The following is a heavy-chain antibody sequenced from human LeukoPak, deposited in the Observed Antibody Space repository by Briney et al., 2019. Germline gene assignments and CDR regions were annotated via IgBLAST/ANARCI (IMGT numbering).Heavy chain of an antibody. J-gene: IGHJ3*02. CDR3: AREADSSGYSDAFDI. CDR1: GFTLSSNY. V-gene: IGHV3-53*01. CDR2: IYSGGST. Sequence: GGSLRLSCAASGFTLSSNYMSWVRQAPGKGLEWVSVIYSGGSTYYADSVKGRFTISRDSSKNTLYLQMNSLRAEDTAVYYCAREADSSGYSDAFDIWGQGTMVTVSS. D-gene: IGHD3-22*01.